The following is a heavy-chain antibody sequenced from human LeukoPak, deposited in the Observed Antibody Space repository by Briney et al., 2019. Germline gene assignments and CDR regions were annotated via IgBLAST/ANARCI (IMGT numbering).Heavy chain of an antibody. CDR2: IQYDGSNK. CDR3: AREEDYDSSGYFDY. CDR1: GFTFSSYG. J-gene: IGHJ4*02. D-gene: IGHD3-22*01. Sequence: PGGSLRLSCAASGFTFSSYGMHWVRQAPGKGLEWVAFIQYDGSNKYYADSVKGRFTISRDNSKNTLYLQMNSLRAEDTAVYYCAREEDYDSSGYFDYWGQGTLVTVSS. V-gene: IGHV3-30*02.